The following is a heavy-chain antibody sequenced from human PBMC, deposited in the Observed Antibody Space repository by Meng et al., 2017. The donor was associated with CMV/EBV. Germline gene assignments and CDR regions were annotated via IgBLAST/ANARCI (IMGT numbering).Heavy chain of an antibody. V-gene: IGHV1-69*10. CDR1: GGTFSSYA. J-gene: IGHJ6*02. Sequence: SVKVSCKASGGTFSSYAISWVRQASGQGLEWMGGIIPILGIANYAQKFQGRVTITADKSTSTAYMELSSLRSEDTAVYYCARDPERYNWNYAYYGMDVWGQGTTVTVSS. CDR2: IIPILGIA. D-gene: IGHD1-7*01. CDR3: ARDPERYNWNYAYYGMDV.